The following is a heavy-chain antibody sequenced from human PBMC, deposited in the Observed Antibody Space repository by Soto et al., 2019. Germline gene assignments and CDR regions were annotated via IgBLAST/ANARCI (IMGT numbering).Heavy chain of an antibody. CDR3: ARGDFWGGLGY. V-gene: IGHV3-30-3*01. Sequence: QVQLVESGGGVVQPGRSLRLSCAASGFTFSSYAMHWVRQAPGKGLEWVAVISYDGSNKYYADSVKGRFTISRDNSKNTLYLQMNSLSAEDTAMYYGARGDFWGGLGYWGQGTLVTGSS. CDR1: GFTFSSYA. CDR2: ISYDGSNK. D-gene: IGHD3-3*01. J-gene: IGHJ4*02.